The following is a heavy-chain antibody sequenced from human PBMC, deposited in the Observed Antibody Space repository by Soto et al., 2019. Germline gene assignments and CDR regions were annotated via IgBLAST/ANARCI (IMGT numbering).Heavy chain of an antibody. J-gene: IGHJ4*02. V-gene: IGHV3-48*02. CDR2: ISSSSSTL. CDR1: GFTFSNYD. D-gene: IGHD2-8*01. CDR3: TFKGRLGVY. Sequence: GGSLRLSCAASGFTFSNYDMTWVRQAPGKGLEWVSYISSSSSTLYYADSVMGRFTISRDNAKNSLYLQMNSLRDEDTALYYCTFKGRLGVYWGQGTLVTVSS.